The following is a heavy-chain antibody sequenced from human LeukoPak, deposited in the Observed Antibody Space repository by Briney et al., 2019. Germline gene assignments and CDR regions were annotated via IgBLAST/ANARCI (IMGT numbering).Heavy chain of an antibody. D-gene: IGHD3-10*01. CDR1: GFTFGDYA. CDR3: TRVGSGSYYRGSYYYYYGMDV. J-gene: IGHJ6*04. Sequence: PGRSLRLSCTASGFTFGDYAMSWVRPAPGKGLEWVGFIRSKAYGVTTEYAASVKGRFTISRDDSKSIAYLQMNSLKTEDTAVYYCTRVGSGSYYRGSYYYYYGMDVWGKGTTVTVSS. V-gene: IGHV3-49*04. CDR2: IRSKAYGVTT.